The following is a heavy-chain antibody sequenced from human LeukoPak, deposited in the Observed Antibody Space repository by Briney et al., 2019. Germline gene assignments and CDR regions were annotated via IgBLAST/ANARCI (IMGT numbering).Heavy chain of an antibody. CDR2: IYYSGST. CDR1: GGSISSGDYY. Sequence: PSQTLSLTCTVSGGSISSGDYYWSWIRQPPGKGLEWIGYIYYSGSTYYNPSLKSRVTISLDTSKNQFSLKLSSVTAADTAVYYCARGGTRIAAAGLDYWGQGTLVTVSS. V-gene: IGHV4-30-4*01. CDR3: ARGGTRIAAAGLDY. D-gene: IGHD6-13*01. J-gene: IGHJ4*02.